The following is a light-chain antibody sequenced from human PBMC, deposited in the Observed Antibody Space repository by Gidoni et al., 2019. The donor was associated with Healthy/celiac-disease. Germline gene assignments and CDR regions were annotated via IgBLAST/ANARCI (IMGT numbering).Light chain of an antibody. CDR1: QRVSSY. V-gene: IGKV3-11*01. CDR3: QQRSNWPLT. Sequence: EIVLTQSPATLSLSPGERATLSCRASQRVSSYLAWYQQKPGQAPRLLIYDASNMATGIPARFSGSGSGTDFTLTISSLEPEDFAVYYCQQRSNWPLTFGGGTKVEIK. J-gene: IGKJ4*01. CDR2: DAS.